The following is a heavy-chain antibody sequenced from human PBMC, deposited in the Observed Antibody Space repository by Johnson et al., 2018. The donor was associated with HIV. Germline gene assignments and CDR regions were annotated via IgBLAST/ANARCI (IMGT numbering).Heavy chain of an antibody. J-gene: IGHJ3*02. CDR2: MSYDGSNK. V-gene: IGHV3-30-3*01. CDR3: AKEDGSVGATTWNAFDI. D-gene: IGHD1-26*01. CDR1: GFTFSSYA. Sequence: QVQLVESGGGVVQPGGSLILSCAASGFTFSSYAMHWVRQAPGKGLEWVAIMSYDGSNKYYADSVKGRFTISRDNSKNTLYLQMNSLRAEDTAGYYCAKEDGSVGATTWNAFDIWGQGTMVTVSS.